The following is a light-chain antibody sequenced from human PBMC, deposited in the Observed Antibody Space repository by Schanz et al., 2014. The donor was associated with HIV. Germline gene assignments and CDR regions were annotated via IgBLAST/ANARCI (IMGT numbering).Light chain of an antibody. CDR3: CSYASSSTRV. Sequence: QSALTQPPSASGSSGQSVTISCSGTSSDVGGYNYVSWYQQHPGKAPKLMIYEVSKRPSGVPDRFSGSKSGNTASLTVFGLQAEDEADYYCCSYASSSTRVFGGGTKLTVL. J-gene: IGLJ2*01. CDR1: SSDVGGYNY. V-gene: IGLV2-8*01. CDR2: EVS.